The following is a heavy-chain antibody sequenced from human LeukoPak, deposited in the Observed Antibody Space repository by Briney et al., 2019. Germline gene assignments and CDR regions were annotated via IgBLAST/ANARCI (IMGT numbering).Heavy chain of an antibody. J-gene: IGHJ5*02. V-gene: IGHV1-69*05. CDR3: AKEVGTYNWFDP. Sequence: SVKVSCKASGGTFSSYAISLVRQAPGQGLEWMGGIIPIFGTANYAQKFQGRVTITTDESTSTAYMELSSLRSEDTAVYYCAKEVGTYNWFDPWGQGTLVTVSS. CDR2: IIPIFGTA. D-gene: IGHD1-1*01. CDR1: GGTFSSYA.